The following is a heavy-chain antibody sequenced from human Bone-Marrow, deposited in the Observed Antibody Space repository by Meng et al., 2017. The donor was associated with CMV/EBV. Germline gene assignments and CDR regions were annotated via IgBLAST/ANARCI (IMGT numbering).Heavy chain of an antibody. CDR2: IWYDGSNK. CDR3: ARHGTATVTTPDDSMDV. Sequence: GESLKISCAASGFTFSSYGMHWVRQAPGKGLEWVAVIWYDGSNKYYADSVKGRYTISRDNSKNTLYLQMNSLRAEDTAVYYCARHGTATVTTPDDSMDVWGQGTTVTVSS. J-gene: IGHJ6*02. CDR1: GFTFSSYG. D-gene: IGHD4-11*01. V-gene: IGHV3-33*01.